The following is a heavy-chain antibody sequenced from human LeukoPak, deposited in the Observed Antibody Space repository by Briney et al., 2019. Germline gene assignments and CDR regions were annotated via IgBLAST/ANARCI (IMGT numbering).Heavy chain of an antibody. CDR1: GFTFSSYA. J-gene: IGHJ4*02. Sequence: GRSLRLSCAASGFTFSSYAMHWVRQAPGKGLEWVAVISYDGSNKYYADSVKGRFTISRDNSKNTLYLQMNSLRAEDTAVYYCARGGDGYNWSFDHWGQGTLVTVSS. D-gene: IGHD5-24*01. CDR2: ISYDGSNK. CDR3: ARGGDGYNWSFDH. V-gene: IGHV3-30-3*01.